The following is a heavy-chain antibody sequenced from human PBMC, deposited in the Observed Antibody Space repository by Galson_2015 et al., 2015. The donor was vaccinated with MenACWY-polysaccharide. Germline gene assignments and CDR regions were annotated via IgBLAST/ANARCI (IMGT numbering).Heavy chain of an antibody. J-gene: IGHJ4*02. CDR1: GFTFSNYW. V-gene: IGHV3-74*01. Sequence: SLRLSCAASGFTFSNYWMHWVRQAPGKGLVWVSRINSAGSATTNADSVKGRFTISRDNAKNTLYLQLNSLRAEDTAVYYCAKGGGSQADYWGQGTLVIVSS. D-gene: IGHD3-16*01. CDR3: AKGGGSQADY. CDR2: INSAGSAT.